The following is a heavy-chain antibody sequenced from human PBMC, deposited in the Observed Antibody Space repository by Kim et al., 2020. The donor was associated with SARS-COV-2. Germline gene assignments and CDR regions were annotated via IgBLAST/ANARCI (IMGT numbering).Heavy chain of an antibody. CDR3: ACSGWYYYYYGMDV. Sequence: GGSLRLSCAASGFTFSSYAMSWVRQAPGKGLEWVSAISGSGGSTYYADSVKGRFTISRDNSKNTLYLQMNSLRAEDTAVYYCACSGWYYYYYGMDVWGQGTTVTVSS. D-gene: IGHD6-19*01. CDR1: GFTFSSYA. J-gene: IGHJ6*02. V-gene: IGHV3-23*01. CDR2: ISGSGGST.